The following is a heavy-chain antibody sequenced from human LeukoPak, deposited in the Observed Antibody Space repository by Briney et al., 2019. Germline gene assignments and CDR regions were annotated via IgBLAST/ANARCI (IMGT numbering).Heavy chain of an antibody. CDR3: AREGRQDYGDFDQ. D-gene: IGHD4-17*01. V-gene: IGHV4-59*01. CDR1: GGSIISYY. CDR2: INYSGST. Sequence: SETLSLTCTVSGGSIISYYWSWIRQPPGKGLEWIGYINYSGSTNYNPSLKSRVTMSVDTSKNQFSLKLSSVTAADTAMYYCAREGRQDYGDFDQWRQGCLVTVSS. J-gene: IGHJ4*02.